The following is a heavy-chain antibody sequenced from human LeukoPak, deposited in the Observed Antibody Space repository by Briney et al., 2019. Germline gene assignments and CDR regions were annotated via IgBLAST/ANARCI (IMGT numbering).Heavy chain of an antibody. CDR3: ARDRSSTSPDV. CDR2: ISTSSTTI. V-gene: IGHV3-48*01. J-gene: IGHJ6*04. D-gene: IGHD2-2*01. Sequence: GGSLRLSCAASGFTFSSYSMSWVCQAAGEGLEWLSFISTSSTTIQYADSVRGRFTISRDNATNSLYLQMNSLRAEDTAVYYCARDRSSTSPDVWGKGTTVTVSS. CDR1: GFTFSSYS.